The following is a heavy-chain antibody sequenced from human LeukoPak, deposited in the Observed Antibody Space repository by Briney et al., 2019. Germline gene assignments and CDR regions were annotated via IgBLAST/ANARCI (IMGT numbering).Heavy chain of an antibody. CDR3: ATGWITTPSFDY. CDR1: GFTFSSNN. CDR2: ISSISTYI. Sequence: GGSLRLSCAASGFTFSSNNMNRVRQAPGKGPEWVSSISSISTYIYYADSVKGRFTISRDNAKNSLYLQMNSLSAEDTAVYYCATGWITTPSFDYWGQGTLVTVSS. J-gene: IGHJ4*02. D-gene: IGHD4-11*01. V-gene: IGHV3-21*01.